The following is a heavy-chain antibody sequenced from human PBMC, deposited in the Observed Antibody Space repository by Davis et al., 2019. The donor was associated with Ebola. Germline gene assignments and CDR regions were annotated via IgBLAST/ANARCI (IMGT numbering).Heavy chain of an antibody. V-gene: IGHV4-39*07. CDR3: ARGDLGGKQLVY. Sequence: SETLSLTCTVSGGSISSSSYYWGWIRQPPGKGLEWIGSIYYSGSTYYNPSLKSRVTISVDTSKNQFSLKLSSVTAADTAVYYCARGDLGGKQLVYWGQGTLVTVSS. CDR2: IYYSGST. D-gene: IGHD6-13*01. J-gene: IGHJ4*02. CDR1: GGSISSSSYY.